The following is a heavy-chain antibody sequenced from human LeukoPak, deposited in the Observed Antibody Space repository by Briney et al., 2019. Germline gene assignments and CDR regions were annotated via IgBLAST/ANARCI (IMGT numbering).Heavy chain of an antibody. J-gene: IGHJ4*02. D-gene: IGHD3-10*01. Sequence: SETLSLTCTVSGGSISSYYWSWIRQPSGKGLEWIGYIYYSGSTNYNPSFKSRVTISVDTSKNQFSLKLSSVTAADTAVYYCARDRGGAYGSGSYYSHWGQGTLVTVSS. V-gene: IGHV4-59*01. CDR2: IYYSGST. CDR3: ARDRGGAYGSGSYYSH. CDR1: GGSISSYY.